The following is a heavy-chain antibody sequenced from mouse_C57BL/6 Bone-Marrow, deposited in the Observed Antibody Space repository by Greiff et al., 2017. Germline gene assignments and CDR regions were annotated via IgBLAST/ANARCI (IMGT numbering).Heavy chain of an antibody. D-gene: IGHD1-1*01. Sequence: QVHVKQSGAELVRPGSSVKLSCKASGYTFTSYWMDWVKQRPGQGLEWIGNIYPSDSETHYNQKFKDKATLTVDKSSSTAYMQLSSLTSEDSAVYYCARENYDYFDYWGQGTTLTVSS. CDR3: ARENYDYFDY. CDR2: IYPSDSET. J-gene: IGHJ2*01. V-gene: IGHV1-61*01. CDR1: GYTFTSYW.